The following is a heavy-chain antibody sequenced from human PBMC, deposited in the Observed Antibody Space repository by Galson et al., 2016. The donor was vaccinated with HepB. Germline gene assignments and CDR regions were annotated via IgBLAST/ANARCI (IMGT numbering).Heavy chain of an antibody. V-gene: IGHV3-30*19. CDR1: GFAFDDYA. J-gene: IGHJ3*02. Sequence: SLRLSCAVSGFAFDDYAMHWVRQAPGKGLEWVAVISYDGSNKYYADSLRGRFTISRDNYKNTLYLQTNSLRVEDSAVYYCARLDSHYDFWSAYFDASDIWGQGTMVTVSS. CDR3: ARLDSHYDFWSAYFDASDI. D-gene: IGHD3-3*01. CDR2: ISYDGSNK.